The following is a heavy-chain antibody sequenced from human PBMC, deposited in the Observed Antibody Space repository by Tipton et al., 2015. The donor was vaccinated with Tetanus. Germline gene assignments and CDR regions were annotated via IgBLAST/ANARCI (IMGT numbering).Heavy chain of an antibody. Sequence: TLSLTCTVSGWPINSGGYYWSWIRQRPGRGLEWIGYMYHTGTTFSDPALKSRLSVSADTSKNQFSLRLTSLTAADTAIYYCARDATLLRAMDHWGQGILVTVSS. CDR3: ARDATLLRAMDH. CDR2: MYHTGTT. V-gene: IGHV4-31*03. CDR1: GWPINSGGYY. J-gene: IGHJ1*01. D-gene: IGHD5-18*01.